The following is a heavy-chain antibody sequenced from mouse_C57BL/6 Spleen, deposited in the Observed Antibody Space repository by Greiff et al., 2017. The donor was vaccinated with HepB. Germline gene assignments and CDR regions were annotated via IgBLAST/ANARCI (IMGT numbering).Heavy chain of an antibody. CDR2: ISSGSSTI. D-gene: IGHD2-14*01. CDR1: GFTFSDYG. V-gene: IGHV5-17*01. J-gene: IGHJ4*01. Sequence: EVQLVESGGGLVKPGGSLKLSCAASGFTFSDYGMHWVRQAPEKGLEWVAYISSGSSTIYYADTVKGRFTISRDNAKNTLFLQMTSLRSEDTAMYYGASGGTDYYAMDYWGQGTSVTVSS. CDR3: ASGGTDYYAMDY.